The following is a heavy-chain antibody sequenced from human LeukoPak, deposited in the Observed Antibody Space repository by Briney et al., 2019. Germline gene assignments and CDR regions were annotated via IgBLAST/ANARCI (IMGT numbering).Heavy chain of an antibody. V-gene: IGHV3-23*01. D-gene: IGHD1-26*01. CDR2: NSGSGGST. Sequence: PGGSLRLSCAASGFTFSSYVMSWVRQAPGKGLEWVSANSGSGGSTYYADSVKGRFTISRDNSKNTLYLQMNSLRAEDTAVYYCAKDKGGSYYGAFDIWGQGTMVTVSS. CDR1: GFTFSSYV. CDR3: AKDKGGSYYGAFDI. J-gene: IGHJ3*02.